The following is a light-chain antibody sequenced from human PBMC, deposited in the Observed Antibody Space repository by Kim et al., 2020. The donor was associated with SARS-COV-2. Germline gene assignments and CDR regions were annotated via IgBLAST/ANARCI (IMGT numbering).Light chain of an antibody. V-gene: IGKV3-15*01. CDR3: QQYDNWPPRWT. CDR1: HSVSSN. CDR2: GAS. J-gene: IGKJ1*01. Sequence: PGESATLSGRASHSVSSNLAWYQQNPGQAPRLLFFGASTRATGIPARFSGSGSGTEFTLTISSLQSEDSAVYYCQQYDNWPPRWTFGQGTKVDIK.